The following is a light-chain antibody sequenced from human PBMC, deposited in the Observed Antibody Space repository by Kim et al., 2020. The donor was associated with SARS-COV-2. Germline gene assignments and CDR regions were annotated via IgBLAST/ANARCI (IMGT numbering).Light chain of an antibody. CDR2: RDD. Sequence: GQRVTISCSGSRSHIGSNSVNWYQQLPGTAPKLLIYRDDERPSGVPDRFSGSKSGASASVAISGLQSEDEADYYCAVWDDSLNGVVFGGGTQLTVL. J-gene: IGLJ2*01. CDR1: RSHIGSNS. CDR3: AVWDDSLNGVV. V-gene: IGLV1-44*01.